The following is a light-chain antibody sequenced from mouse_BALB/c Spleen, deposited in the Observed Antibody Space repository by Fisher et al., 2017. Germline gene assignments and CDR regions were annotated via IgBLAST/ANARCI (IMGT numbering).Light chain of an antibody. Sequence: IVTTQSPALMSASPGEKVTMTCSASSSVSYMYWYQQKPRSSPKPWIYLTSNLASGVPARFSGSGSGTSYSLTISSMEAEDAATYYCQQWSSNPYTFGGGTKLEIK. CDR2: LTS. J-gene: IGKJ2*01. V-gene: IGKV4-68*01. CDR3: QQWSSNPYT. CDR1: SSVSY.